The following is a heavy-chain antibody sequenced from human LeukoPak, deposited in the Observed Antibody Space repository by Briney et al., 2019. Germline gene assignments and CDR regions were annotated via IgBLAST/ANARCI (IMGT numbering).Heavy chain of an antibody. CDR1: GFTFDDYA. CDR3: ARVDYDRSGEDANAEYFQH. CDR2: ISWNSGSI. V-gene: IGHV3-9*01. J-gene: IGHJ1*01. Sequence: GGSLRLSCAASGFTFDDYAMHWVRQAPGKGLEWVSGISWNSGSIAYADSVKGRFTISRDNAKNSLYLQMNSLRAEDTAIYYCARVDYDRSGEDANAEYFQHWGQGTLVTVSS. D-gene: IGHD3-22*01.